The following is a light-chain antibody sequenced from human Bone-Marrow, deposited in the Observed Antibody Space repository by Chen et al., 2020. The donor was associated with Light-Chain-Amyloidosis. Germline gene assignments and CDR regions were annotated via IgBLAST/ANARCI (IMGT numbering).Light chain of an antibody. CDR1: QSISNY. J-gene: IGKJ3*01. V-gene: IGKV1-39*01. CDR2: SAS. Sequence: DIQMTQSPASLSASVGDRVTMTCRASQSISNYLNWYQQRPGKAPKLLIHSASTLQSGVPSRFSGSGFGTDFTLTLISRQPEDFASYYCQQTYNAPGFGPGTKVDI. CDR3: QQTYNAPG.